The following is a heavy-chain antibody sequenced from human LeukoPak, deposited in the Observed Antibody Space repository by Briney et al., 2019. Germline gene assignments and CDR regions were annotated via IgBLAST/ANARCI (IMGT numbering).Heavy chain of an antibody. J-gene: IGHJ4*02. Sequence: GASVKVSCKASGYTFTGYYMHWVRQAPGQGLEWIGWINPNSGGTNYAQKFQGRVTMTRDTSISTAYMELSRLRSDDTAVYYCARGMVRCVIITYFDYWGQGTLVTVSS. D-gene: IGHD3-10*01. CDR1: GYTFTGYY. V-gene: IGHV1-2*02. CDR3: ARGMVRCVIITYFDY. CDR2: INPNSGGT.